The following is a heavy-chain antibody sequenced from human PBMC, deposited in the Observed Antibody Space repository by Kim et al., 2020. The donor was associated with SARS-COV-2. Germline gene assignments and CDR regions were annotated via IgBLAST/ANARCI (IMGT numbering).Heavy chain of an antibody. CDR3: ARDPVTDVGFDY. Sequence: ASVKVSCKASGYTFTSYAMHWVRQAPGQRLEWMGWTNAGNGTTKYSQKFQGRVTITRDTSASTAYMELSSLRSEDTAVYYCARDPVTDVGFDYWGQGTLVTVSS. CDR2: TNAGNGTT. J-gene: IGHJ4*02. CDR1: GYTFTSYA. D-gene: IGHD4-4*01. V-gene: IGHV1-3*01.